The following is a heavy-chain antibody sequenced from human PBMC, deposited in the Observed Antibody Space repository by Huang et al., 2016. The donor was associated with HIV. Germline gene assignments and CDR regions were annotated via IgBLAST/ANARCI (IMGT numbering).Heavy chain of an antibody. CDR2: VNHRGLS. Sequence: QVQLQQWGAGLLKPSGVLSLKCAVYGGSLRVFYWTWIRQSPGTGLEWIGEVNHRGLSTYNPSLRSRVTMSVDMSKNQFSLNLTSLTVADTAVYYCARPRMTATSSDSTWSFFDSWGQGTLVIVSS. D-gene: IGHD2-21*02. J-gene: IGHJ4*02. CDR3: ARPRMTATSSDSTWSFFDS. V-gene: IGHV4-34*02. CDR1: GGSLRVFY.